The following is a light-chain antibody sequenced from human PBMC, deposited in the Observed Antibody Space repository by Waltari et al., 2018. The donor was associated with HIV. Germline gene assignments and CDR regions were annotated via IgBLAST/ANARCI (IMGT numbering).Light chain of an antibody. CDR1: SGSIASNY. CDR2: KYN. CDR3: QSYDSSNHLI. J-gene: IGLJ2*01. Sequence: NFMLTQPHSVSESPGKTVTISCTRSSGSIASNYVQWYQPRPGSSPTTVIYKYNQRPSGVPVRVSGSFTSSSNSCSLTISRLKTEDEADYYCQSYDSSNHLIFGGGTKLTGL. V-gene: IGLV6-57*01.